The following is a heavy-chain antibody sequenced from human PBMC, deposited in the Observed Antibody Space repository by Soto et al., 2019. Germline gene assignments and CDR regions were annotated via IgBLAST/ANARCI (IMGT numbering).Heavy chain of an antibody. CDR2: IYPGDSDT. CDR1: GYSFTSYW. V-gene: IGHV5-51*01. J-gene: IGHJ3*02. CDR3: ASGGYSYGSALDI. D-gene: IGHD5-18*01. Sequence: GESLNISCKGSGYSFTSYWIGWLRQMPGKGLEWMGIIYPGDSDTGYSPSFQAQVTISADKSISTAYLQWRSLKASDTAMYYCASGGYSYGSALDIWGQGTLVTVSS.